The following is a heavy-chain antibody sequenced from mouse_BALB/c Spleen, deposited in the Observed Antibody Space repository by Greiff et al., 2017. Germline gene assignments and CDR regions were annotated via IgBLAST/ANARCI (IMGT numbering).Heavy chain of an antibody. CDR2: IYPGSGST. J-gene: IGHJ3*01. CDR1: GYNFTSYW. V-gene: IGHV1-55*01. D-gene: IGHD2-4*01. CDR3: AREMITAAWFAY. Sequence: QVQLQQPGAELVKPGTSVKLSWKASGYNFTSYWINWVKLRPGQGLEWIGDIYPGSGSTNYNEKFKSKATLTVDTSSSTAYMQLSSLASEDSALYYCAREMITAAWFAYWGQGTLVTVSA.